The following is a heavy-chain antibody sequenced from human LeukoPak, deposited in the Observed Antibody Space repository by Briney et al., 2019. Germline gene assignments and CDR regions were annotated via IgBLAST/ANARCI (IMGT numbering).Heavy chain of an antibody. V-gene: IGHV1-46*01. J-gene: IGHJ6*02. Sequence: ASVKVSCKASGYTFTSYYMYWVRQAPGQGLEWMGIINPSGGSTSYAQKFRGRVTMTRDTSTSTVYMELSSLRSEDTAVYYCARDSEAVAGRNYYYGMDVWGQGTTVTVSS. CDR2: INPSGGST. D-gene: IGHD6-19*01. CDR3: ARDSEAVAGRNYYYGMDV. CDR1: GYTFTSYY.